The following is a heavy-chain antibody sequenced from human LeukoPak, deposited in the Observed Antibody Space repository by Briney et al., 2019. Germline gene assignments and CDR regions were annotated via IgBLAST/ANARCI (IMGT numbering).Heavy chain of an antibody. CDR2: MNPNSGNT. V-gene: IGHV1-8*01. J-gene: IGHJ6*03. Sequence: GASVKVSCKASGYTFTSYDINWVRQATGQGLEWMGWMNPNSGNTGYAQKFQGRVTMTRNTSISTAYMELGSLRSEDTAVYYCARGSGSSSWYNLLYYYMDVWGKGTTVTVSS. CDR3: ARGSGSSSWYNLLYYYMDV. CDR1: GYTFTSYD. D-gene: IGHD6-13*01.